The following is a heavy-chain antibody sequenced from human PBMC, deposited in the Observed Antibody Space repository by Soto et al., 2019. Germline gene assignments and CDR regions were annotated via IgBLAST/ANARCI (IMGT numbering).Heavy chain of an antibody. D-gene: IGHD3-16*01. CDR1: GFSLSTSGAG. V-gene: IGHV2-5*02. Sequence: QITLKESGPTLVRPTQTLTLTCTFSGFSLSTSGAGVDWIRQPPGKALEWLAVVYWDDDKRYSPSLKSRLTITKDTSKNQVVLTMTNMEPLDTSTYSCAHRGPSFDYFHWGQGALVTVSS. J-gene: IGHJ4*02. CDR3: AHRGPSFDYFH. CDR2: VYWDDDK.